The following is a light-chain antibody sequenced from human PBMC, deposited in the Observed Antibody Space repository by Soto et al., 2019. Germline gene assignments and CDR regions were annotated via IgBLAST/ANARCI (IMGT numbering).Light chain of an antibody. CDR2: WAY. J-gene: IGKJ5*01. CDR1: QSVLYSSNNKNY. CDR3: QQYYSTPIT. V-gene: IGKV4-1*01. Sequence: DIVMTQSPDSLAVSLGETATINCKSSQSVLYSSNNKNYLTWYQQKPGQPPKLLIYWAYTRESGVPDRFSGSGSGTDFTLTISSLQAEDVAVYSCQQYYSTPITFGQGTRLEIK.